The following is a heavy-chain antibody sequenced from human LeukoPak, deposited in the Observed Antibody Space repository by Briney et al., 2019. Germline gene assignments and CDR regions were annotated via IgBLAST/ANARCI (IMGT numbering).Heavy chain of an antibody. CDR1: GYTFSDDY. D-gene: IGHD2-2*01. J-gene: IGHJ6*03. CDR2: INPNTGVT. Sequence: ASVKVSCKASGYTFSDDYMHRVRQAPGQGLEWLGWINPNTGVTNYAQKFQGRVSMTRDTSISTAYMELSRLRSDDTAVYYCARGQSCSSTSSHFTTYYYMDVWGNGTTVTVSS. CDR3: ARGQSCSSTSSHFTTYYYMDV. V-gene: IGHV1-2*02.